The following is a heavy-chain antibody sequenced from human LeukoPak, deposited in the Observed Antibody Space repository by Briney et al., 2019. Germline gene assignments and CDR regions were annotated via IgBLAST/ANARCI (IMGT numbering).Heavy chain of an antibody. CDR1: GFTFSNYV. CDR2: ISYDGSLK. J-gene: IGHJ4*02. CDR3: ARVSLERQLWLPFDY. V-gene: IGHV3-30*03. D-gene: IGHD5-18*01. Sequence: SGGSLRLSCVGSGFTFSNYVIHWVRQAPGKGLEWVTAISYDGSLKYYADSVRGRFTISRDNSKNTLYLQMNSLRTDDTAVYYCARVSLERQLWLPFDYWGQGTLVTVSS.